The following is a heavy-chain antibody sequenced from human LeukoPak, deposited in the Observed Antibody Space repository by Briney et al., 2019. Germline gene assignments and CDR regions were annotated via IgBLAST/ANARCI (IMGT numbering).Heavy chain of an antibody. D-gene: IGHD3-3*01. CDR1: GGSISSYY. J-gene: IGHJ5*02. CDR3: ARVPNYDFWTANWFDP. V-gene: IGHV4-59*01. CDR2: IYYSGST. Sequence: SETLSLTCTVSGGSISSYYWSWIRQPPGRGLEWIGYIYYSGSTNYNPSLKSRVTISVDTSKNQFSLKLSSVTAADTAVYYCARVPNYDFWTANWFDPWGQGTLVTVSS.